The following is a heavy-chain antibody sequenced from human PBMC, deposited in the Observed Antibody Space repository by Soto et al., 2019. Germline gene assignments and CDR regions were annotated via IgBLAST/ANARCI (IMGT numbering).Heavy chain of an antibody. CDR1: GGSISSTTYY. D-gene: IGHD1-26*01. Sequence: SETLSLTCTVSGGSISSTTYYWGWIRQPPGKGLEWIGSISYSGSTHYKPSLKSRVTISVDTSKNQFSLKLSSVTAADTAVYYCACTAPSRRWEILSDYYYAMDVWGQGTTVTVSS. J-gene: IGHJ6*02. V-gene: IGHV4-39*01. CDR3: ACTAPSRRWEILSDYYYAMDV. CDR2: ISYSGST.